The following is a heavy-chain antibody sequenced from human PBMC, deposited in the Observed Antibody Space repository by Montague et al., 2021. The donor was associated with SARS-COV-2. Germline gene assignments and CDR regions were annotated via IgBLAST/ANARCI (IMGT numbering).Heavy chain of an antibody. CDR3: ARGYDYVWGSYRYLHWFDP. V-gene: IGHV4-34*01. D-gene: IGHD3-16*02. J-gene: IGHJ5*02. CDR1: SPCSSSWY. Sequence: SETLSLTCAVSSPCSSSWYSGSIRKPPRKSFGCHGEINHSFSTNYNPSLKSRVTISVDTSKNQFSLKLSSVTAADTAVYYCARGYDYVWGSYRYLHWFDPWGQGTLVTVSS. CDR2: INHSFST.